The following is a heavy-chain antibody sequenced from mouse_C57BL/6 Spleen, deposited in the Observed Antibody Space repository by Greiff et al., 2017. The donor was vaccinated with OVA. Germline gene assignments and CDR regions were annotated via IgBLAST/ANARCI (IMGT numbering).Heavy chain of an antibody. J-gene: IGHJ2*01. CDR1: GYTFTSYG. CDR2: IYLGNGYT. V-gene: IGHV1-58*01. D-gene: IGHD2-4*01. Sequence: VQLQQSGAELVRPGSSVKMSCKTSGYTFTSYGINWVKQRPGQGLEWIGYIYLGNGYTEYNEKFKGKATLTSDTSSSTAYMQLSSLTSEDSAIYFCARRYDYHFDYWGQGTTLTVSS. CDR3: ARRYDYHFDY.